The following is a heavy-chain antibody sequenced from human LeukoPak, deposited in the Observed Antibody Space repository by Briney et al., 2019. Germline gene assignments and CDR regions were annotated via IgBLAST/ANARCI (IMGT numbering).Heavy chain of an antibody. CDR2: ISSSSSTI. J-gene: IGHJ4*02. CDR1: GFTFSSYS. V-gene: IGHV3-48*01. CDR3: ARGPRNFGVVSPFDY. Sequence: PGGSLRLSCAASGFTFSSYSMNWVRQAPGKGLEWVSYISSSSSTIYYADSVKGRFTISRDNAKNSLYLQMNSLRAEDTAVYYCARGPRNFGVVSPFDYWGRGTLVTVSS. D-gene: IGHD3-3*01.